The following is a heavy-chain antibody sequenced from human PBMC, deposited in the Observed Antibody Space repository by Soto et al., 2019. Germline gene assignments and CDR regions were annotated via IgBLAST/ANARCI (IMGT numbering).Heavy chain of an antibody. CDR2: MNPNSGNT. J-gene: IGHJ6*02. CDR3: ARVKSDYVWGSYRYYYYGMDV. D-gene: IGHD3-16*02. V-gene: IGHV1-8*01. CDR1: GYTFTSYD. Sequence: ASVKVSCKASGYTFTSYDINWVRQATGQGLEWMGWMNPNSGNTGYAQKFQGRVTMTRNTPISTAYMELSSLRSEDTAVYYCARVKSDYVWGSYRYYYYGMDVWGQGTTVTVSS.